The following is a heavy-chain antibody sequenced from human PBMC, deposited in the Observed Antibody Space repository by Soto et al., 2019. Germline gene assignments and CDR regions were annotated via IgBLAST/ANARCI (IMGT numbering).Heavy chain of an antibody. CDR3: GSYYYDSSGERFDY. Sequence: QVQLQESGPGLVKPSQTLSLTCTVSGGSISSGGYYWSWIRQPPGKCLEWIGYIYYSGSTYYNPSLESRVTRSVDKSKNQFSLQMRSVTAADTTVYYCGSYYYDSSGERFDYWGQGTLVTVSS. CDR2: IYYSGST. V-gene: IGHV4-31*03. D-gene: IGHD3-22*01. CDR1: GGSISSGGYY. J-gene: IGHJ4*02.